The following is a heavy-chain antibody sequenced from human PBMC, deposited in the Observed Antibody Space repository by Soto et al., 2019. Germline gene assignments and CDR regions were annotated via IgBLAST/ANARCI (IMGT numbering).Heavy chain of an antibody. CDR1: GGTFSSYA. J-gene: IGHJ6*02. D-gene: IGHD2-15*01. CDR3: ARADCSGGSCSTPYYYGMDV. CDR2: IIPIFGTA. V-gene: IGHV1-69*13. Sequence: ASVKVSCKASGGTFSSYAISWVRQAPGQGLEWMGGIIPIFGTANYAQKFQGRVTITADESTSTAYMELSSLRSEDTAVYYCARADCSGGSCSTPYYYGMDVWGQGTTVTVSS.